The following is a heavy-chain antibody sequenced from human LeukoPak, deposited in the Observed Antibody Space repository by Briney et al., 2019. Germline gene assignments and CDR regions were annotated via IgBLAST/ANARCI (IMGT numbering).Heavy chain of an antibody. CDR1: GITFSSYV. J-gene: IGHJ5*02. D-gene: IGHD3-10*01. CDR3: ARKLLTVP. CDR2: ISGSGGTT. Sequence: GGSLRLSCAASGITFSSYVMSWVRQAPGKGLEWVSVISGSGGTTYYADSVKGRFTISRDNAKNSLYLQMNSLRAEDTAVYYCARKLLTVPWGQGTLVTVSS. V-gene: IGHV3-23*01.